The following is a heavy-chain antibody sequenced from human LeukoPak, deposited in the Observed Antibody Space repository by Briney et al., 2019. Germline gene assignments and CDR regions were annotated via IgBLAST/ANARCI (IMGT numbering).Heavy chain of an antibody. Sequence: GGSLRLSCAASGFTFSSYEMNWVRQAPGKGLEWVSYISSSGSTIYYADSVKGRFTISRDNAKNSLYLQMNSLRVEDTAVYYWARGGAARPDFWGQGTLVTVSS. V-gene: IGHV3-48*03. CDR2: ISSSGSTI. D-gene: IGHD6-6*01. CDR3: ARGGAARPDF. CDR1: GFTFSSYE. J-gene: IGHJ4*02.